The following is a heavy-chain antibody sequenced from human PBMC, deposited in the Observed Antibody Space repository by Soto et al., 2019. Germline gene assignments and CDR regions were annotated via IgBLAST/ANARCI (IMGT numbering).Heavy chain of an antibody. CDR2: INHSGST. J-gene: IGHJ6*02. D-gene: IGHD6-19*01. Sequence: PSETLSLTCAVYGGSFSGYYWSWIRQPPGKGLEWIGEINHSGSTNYNPSLKSRVTISVDTSKNQLSLKLSSVTAADTAVYYCARGKQWLVRHGGMDVWGQGTTVTVSS. V-gene: IGHV4-34*01. CDR1: GGSFSGYY. CDR3: ARGKQWLVRHGGMDV.